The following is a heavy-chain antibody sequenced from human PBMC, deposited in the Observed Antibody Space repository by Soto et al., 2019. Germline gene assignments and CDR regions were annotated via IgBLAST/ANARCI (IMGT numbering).Heavy chain of an antibody. CDR1: GGSNSYEYYH. J-gene: IGHJ6*02. V-gene: IGHV4-30-4*08. CDR2: IHYSGSI. Sequence: SETLSLTCTVSGGSNSYEYYHWTWIRQSPGKGLEWIGYIHYSGSIIYNPSFKSRVTISVDTSKNQFSLQLSSVTAADTAVYFCAREDDGGDRDYYGLDVWGQGTTVTVS. CDR3: AREDDGGDRDYYGLDV. D-gene: IGHD2-21*02.